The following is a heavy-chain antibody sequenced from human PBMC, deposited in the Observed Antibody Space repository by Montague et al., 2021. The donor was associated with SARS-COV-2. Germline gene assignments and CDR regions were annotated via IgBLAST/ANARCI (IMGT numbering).Heavy chain of an antibody. D-gene: IGHD3-10*01. Sequence: SETLSLTCTVSGGSISSSSYDWGWIRQPPGKGLDGIGSIFYSGSTDYNPSLKSRVTISVDTSKNQFSLKLSSVTDADTAVYYCASMVRAQVYYFDYWGQGTLVTVSS. J-gene: IGHJ4*02. V-gene: IGHV4-39*01. CDR1: GGSISSSSYD. CDR2: IFYSGST. CDR3: ASMVRAQVYYFDY.